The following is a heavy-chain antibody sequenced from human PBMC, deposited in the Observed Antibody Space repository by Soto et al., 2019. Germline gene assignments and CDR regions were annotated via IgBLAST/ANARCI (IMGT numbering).Heavy chain of an antibody. Sequence: GGSLRLSCAASGFTFSSYAMSWVRQAPGKGLEWVSAISGSGGSTYYADSVKGRFTISRDNSKNTLYLQMNSLRAEDTAVYYCAKDKAGGVIVTHWFDPWGQGTLVTVSS. CDR2: ISGSGGST. V-gene: IGHV3-23*01. CDR3: AKDKAGGVIVTHWFDP. J-gene: IGHJ5*02. CDR1: GFTFSSYA. D-gene: IGHD3-16*02.